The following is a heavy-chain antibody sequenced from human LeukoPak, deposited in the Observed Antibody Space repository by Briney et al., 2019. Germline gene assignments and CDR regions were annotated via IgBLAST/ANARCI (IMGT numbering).Heavy chain of an antibody. CDR2: TRNKANSFTT. CDR1: GFTFSDHY. Sequence: PGGSLRLPCVASGFTFSDHYMEWVRQAPGKGLEWVGRTRNKANSFTTEYAASVKGRFTISRDDSKNSLYLQMNSLKTEDTAVYYCSRAKEIAARFAWGMDVWGQGTTVTVSS. V-gene: IGHV3-72*01. CDR3: SRAKEIAARFAWGMDV. J-gene: IGHJ6*02. D-gene: IGHD6-13*01.